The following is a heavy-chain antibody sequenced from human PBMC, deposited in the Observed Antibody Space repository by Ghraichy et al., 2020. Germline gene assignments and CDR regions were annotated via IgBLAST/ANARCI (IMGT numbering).Heavy chain of an antibody. D-gene: IGHD4-17*01. CDR1: GGSISSGGYY. Sequence: SETLSLTCTVSGGSISSGGYYWSWIRQHPGKGLEWIGYIYYSGSTYYNPSLKSRVTISVDTSKNQFSLKLSSVTAADTAVYYCARDPETTQDYGDYPIWGQGTMVTVSS. J-gene: IGHJ3*02. CDR3: ARDPETTQDYGDYPI. CDR2: IYYSGST. V-gene: IGHV4-31*03.